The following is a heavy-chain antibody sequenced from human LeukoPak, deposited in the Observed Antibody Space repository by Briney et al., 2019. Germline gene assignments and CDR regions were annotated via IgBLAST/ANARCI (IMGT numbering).Heavy chain of an antibody. CDR2: IWYDGSNK. D-gene: IGHD4-23*01. V-gene: IGHV3-33*01. CDR1: GFTFSSYG. Sequence: GRSLRLSCAASGFTFSSYGMHWVRQAPGKGLEWVAVIWYDGSNKYYADSVKGRFTISRDNSKNTLYLQMNSLRAEDTAVYYCASSDYGGNLFDYWGQGTLVTVSS. CDR3: ASSDYGGNLFDY. J-gene: IGHJ4*02.